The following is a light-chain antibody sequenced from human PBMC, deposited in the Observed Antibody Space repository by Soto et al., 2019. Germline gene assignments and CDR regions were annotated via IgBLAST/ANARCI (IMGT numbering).Light chain of an antibody. Sequence: IEMTQSPSTLSASVGDRVAITCRASQSISGWLAWYQQKPGKAPKLLIYDVSSLESGVPSRFSGSGSGTEFTLAISSLQPDDFATYYCQQVNSYPITFGQGTRLEIK. V-gene: IGKV1-5*01. CDR2: DVS. CDR3: QQVNSYPIT. J-gene: IGKJ5*01. CDR1: QSISGW.